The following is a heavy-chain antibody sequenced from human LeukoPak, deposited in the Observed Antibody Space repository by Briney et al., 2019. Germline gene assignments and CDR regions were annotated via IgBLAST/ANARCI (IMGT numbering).Heavy chain of an antibody. CDR3: ARDWGVAGSFDY. CDR2: ISSSGSTI. V-gene: IGHV3-48*03. Sequence: PGGSLRLSCAASGFTFSSYEMNWVRQAPGKGLEWASYISSSGSTIYYADSVKGRFTISRDNAKNSLYLQMNSLRAEDTAVYYCARDWGVAGSFDYWGQGTLVTVSS. J-gene: IGHJ4*02. CDR1: GFTFSSYE. D-gene: IGHD6-19*01.